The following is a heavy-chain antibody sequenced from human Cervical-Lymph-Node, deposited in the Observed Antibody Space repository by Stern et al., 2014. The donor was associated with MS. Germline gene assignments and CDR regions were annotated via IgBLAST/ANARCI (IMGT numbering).Heavy chain of an antibody. Sequence: VQLVQSGAEVRKPGASVKVSCSASGYSFSSHAVHWVRQAPGQRLEWLGWINGGQGDTKYSHKFRVRVTITRDTSASTAYLELSSLTSEDTAVYSCARGSSTMLPFFDYWGQGTLVTVS. V-gene: IGHV1-3*01. CDR2: INGGQGDT. CDR1: GYSFSSHA. J-gene: IGHJ4*02. D-gene: IGHD6-13*01. CDR3: ARGSSTMLPFFDY.